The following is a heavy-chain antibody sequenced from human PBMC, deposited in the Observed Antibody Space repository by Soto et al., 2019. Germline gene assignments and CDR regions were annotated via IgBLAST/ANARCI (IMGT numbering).Heavy chain of an antibody. D-gene: IGHD3-22*01. CDR1: GGSVSSGIYY. J-gene: IGHJ4*02. Sequence: SETLSLTCTVSGGSVSSGIYYWSWIRQPPGKGLEWIGYIYYSGSTNYNPSLKSRVTISVDTSKNQFSLKLSSVTAADTAVYYCARDIRGDYDYYDSSQGYYFDYWGQGTLVTVSS. CDR2: IYYSGST. V-gene: IGHV4-61*01. CDR3: ARDIRGDYDYYDSSQGYYFDY.